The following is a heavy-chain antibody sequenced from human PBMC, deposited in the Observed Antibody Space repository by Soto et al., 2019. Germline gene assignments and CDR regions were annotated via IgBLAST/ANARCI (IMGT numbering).Heavy chain of an antibody. CDR2: IIPIIGAA. Sequence: QVQLVQSGTEVREPGSSVRVSCKASGGTFSSYVINWVRQAPGQGLEWMGGIIPIIGAANYAQTFQGRVTITVDRSTSTVHRELSSLRFEYTAVYYCARRVRLVWLGESNWMDSWGQGTLVTVSS. V-gene: IGHV1-69*06. CDR1: GGTFSSYV. J-gene: IGHJ5*01. CDR3: ARRVRLVWLGESNWMDS. D-gene: IGHD3-10*01.